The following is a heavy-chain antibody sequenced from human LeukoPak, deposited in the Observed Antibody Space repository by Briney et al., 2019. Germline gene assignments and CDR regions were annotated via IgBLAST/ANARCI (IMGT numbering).Heavy chain of an antibody. J-gene: IGHJ4*02. CDR1: GYTFTGYY. Sequence: ASVKVSCKASGYTFTGYYMHWVRQAPGQGLEWMGWINPNSGGTNYAQKFQGRVTMTRDTSISTAYMELSRLRSDDTAVYYCARAAGSSTPFDYWGQGTLVTVSS. CDR3: ARAAGSSTPFDY. V-gene: IGHV1-2*02. CDR2: INPNSGGT. D-gene: IGHD6-13*01.